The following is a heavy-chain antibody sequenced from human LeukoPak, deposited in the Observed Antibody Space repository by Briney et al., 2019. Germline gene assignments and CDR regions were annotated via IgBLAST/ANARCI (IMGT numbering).Heavy chain of an antibody. D-gene: IGHD6-6*01. CDR1: GFTFSSYA. CDR3: AARSGSSSTAFDY. Sequence: GGSLRLSCAASGFTFSSYAMSWVRQAPGKGLEWVSAISGSGGSTYYADSVKGRFTISRDNSKNTLYLQMNSLRAEDTAVYYCAARSGSSSTAFDYWGQGTLVTVSS. V-gene: IGHV3-23*01. CDR2: ISGSGGST. J-gene: IGHJ4*02.